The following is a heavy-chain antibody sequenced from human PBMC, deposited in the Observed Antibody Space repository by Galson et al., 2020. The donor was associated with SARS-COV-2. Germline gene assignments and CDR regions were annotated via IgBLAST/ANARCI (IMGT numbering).Heavy chain of an antibody. D-gene: IGHD2-15*01. V-gene: IGHV4-39*01. CDR3: ARHLRLGVVVAAKGYFDY. CDR2: IYYSGST. Sequence: SETLSLTCTVSGGSISSSSYYWGWIRQPPGKGLEWIGCIYYSGSTYYNPSLNSRVTISVDTSKNQFSLKLSSVTAADTAVYYCARHLRLGVVVAAKGYFDYWGQGTLVTVS. J-gene: IGHJ4*02. CDR1: GGSISSSSYY.